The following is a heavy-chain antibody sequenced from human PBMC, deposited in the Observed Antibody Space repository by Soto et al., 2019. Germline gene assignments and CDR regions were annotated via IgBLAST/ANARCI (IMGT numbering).Heavy chain of an antibody. Sequence: PSETLSLTCTVSGGSISSYYWSWIRQPPGKGLEWIGYIYYSGSTNYNPSLKSRVTISVDTSKNQFSLKLSSVTAADTAVYYCARSPPKDYDIFILGLMFDYCGQGTLVTGSS. CDR2: IYYSGST. J-gene: IGHJ4*02. CDR3: ARSPPKDYDIFILGLMFDY. V-gene: IGHV4-59*01. CDR1: GGSISSYY. D-gene: IGHD3-9*01.